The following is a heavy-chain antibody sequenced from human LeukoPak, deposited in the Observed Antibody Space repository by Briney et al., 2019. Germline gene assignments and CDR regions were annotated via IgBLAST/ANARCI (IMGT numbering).Heavy chain of an antibody. CDR3: AKDQYSGLGSYSWGAFDF. Sequence: SGGSLRLSCTASEFTFSSYEMNWVRQAPGKGLEWVAYISNGGSNIRYADSVKGRLTISRDNANKSLYLQMNSLRAEDTAVYYCAKDQYSGLGSYSWGAFDFWGQGTLVTVSS. V-gene: IGHV3-48*03. CDR2: ISNGGSNI. D-gene: IGHD3-10*01. J-gene: IGHJ4*02. CDR1: EFTFSSYE.